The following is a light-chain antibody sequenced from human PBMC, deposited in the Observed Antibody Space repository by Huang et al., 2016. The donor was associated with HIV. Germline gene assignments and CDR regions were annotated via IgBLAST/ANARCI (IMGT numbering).Light chain of an antibody. CDR2: SAS. CDR1: QSIDNN. Sequence: EIVMTQSPATLSVSPGERAALSCRASQSIDNNLDWYQQKTGHAPRLLISSASNRVTGIPARFSGSGSGTEFTLTITSLQSEDFAVYYCQQYKNWPPLYTFGQGTKLEIK. V-gene: IGKV3-15*01. J-gene: IGKJ2*01. CDR3: QQYKNWPPLYT.